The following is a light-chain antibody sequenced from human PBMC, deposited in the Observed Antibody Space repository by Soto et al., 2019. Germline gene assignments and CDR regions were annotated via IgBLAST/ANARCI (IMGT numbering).Light chain of an antibody. V-gene: IGLV2-14*03. CDR3: CSSAPSRTFV. CDR1: SSDIGHYDY. Sequence: QSALTQPASVSGSPGQSITISCTGTSSDIGHYDYVSWYQQHPGKAPKLMIYHVTYRPSGVSNRFSGSEPDNTASLTISGLQAEDEADYYCCSSAPSRTFVFGTGTRSPS. J-gene: IGLJ1*01. CDR2: HVT.